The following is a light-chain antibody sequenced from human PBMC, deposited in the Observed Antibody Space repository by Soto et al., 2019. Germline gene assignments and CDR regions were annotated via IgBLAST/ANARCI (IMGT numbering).Light chain of an antibody. J-gene: IGKJ5*01. V-gene: IGKV3D-7*01. Sequence: PGERVTLSFMASQSVSSSYLTWYQQKPGQAPRLLIYGASTRATGIPARFSGSGSGTDFTLTSSSLQPEDFAVYYCQQDDNLPPFGQGTRLEIK. CDR3: QQDDNLPP. CDR1: QSVSSSY. CDR2: GAS.